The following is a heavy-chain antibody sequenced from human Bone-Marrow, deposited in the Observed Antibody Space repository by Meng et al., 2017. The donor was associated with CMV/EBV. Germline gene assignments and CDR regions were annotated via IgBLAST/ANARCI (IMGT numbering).Heavy chain of an antibody. CDR2: IYYSEST. CDR1: GGTVNTYY. V-gene: IGHV4-59*02. D-gene: IGHD1-1*01. CDR3: ARERNDAFDI. Sequence: SETLSLTCTVSGGTVNTYYWSWIRQPPGKGLEWIGYIYYSESTYYNPFFKSRVTISVDASKNYFSLNLRSVTAADTAFYYCARERNDAFDIWGQGTMVTVSS. J-gene: IGHJ3*02.